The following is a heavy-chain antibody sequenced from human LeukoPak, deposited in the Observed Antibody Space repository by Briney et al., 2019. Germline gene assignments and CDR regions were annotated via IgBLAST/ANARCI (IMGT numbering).Heavy chain of an antibody. CDR2: ISWNSASI. CDR1: GLTFSSYW. CDR3: AKDIRGATVTDYGMDV. J-gene: IGHJ6*02. V-gene: IGHV3-9*01. Sequence: GGSLRLSCAASGLTFSSYWMHWVRQVPGKGLEWVSGISWNSASIGYADSVKGRFTISRDNAKNFLYLQMNSLRVEDTALYYCAKDIRGATVTDYGMDVWGQGTTVTVSS. D-gene: IGHD4-17*01.